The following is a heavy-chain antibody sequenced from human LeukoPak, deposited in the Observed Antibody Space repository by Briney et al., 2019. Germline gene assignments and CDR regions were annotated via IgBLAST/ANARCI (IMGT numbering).Heavy chain of an antibody. CDR3: ARGRPPPYGSWSYFDY. D-gene: IGHD3-10*01. CDR1: GGSFSGYY. CDR2: INHSGST. V-gene: IGHV4-34*01. J-gene: IGHJ4*02. Sequence: SETLSLTCAVYGGSFSGYYWSWIRQPPGKGLEWIGEINHSGSTNYNPSLKSRVTISVDTSKNQFSLKLSSVTAADTAVYYCARGRPPPYGSWSYFDYWGQGTLVTVSS.